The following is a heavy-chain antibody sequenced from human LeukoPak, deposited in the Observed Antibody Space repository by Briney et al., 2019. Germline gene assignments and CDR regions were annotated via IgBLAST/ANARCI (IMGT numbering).Heavy chain of an antibody. Sequence: GGSLRLSCAASGFSFRSYGMHWVRQAPGKGLEWVAVIWYDGSKKYYADSVKGRFSIARDNSKNTLYLQMNSLRAEDTAVYYCAKDLGGGSGCYDLWGRGTLVTVSS. D-gene: IGHD6-19*01. CDR3: AKDLGGGSGCYDL. CDR1: GFSFRSYG. CDR2: IWYDGSKK. J-gene: IGHJ2*01. V-gene: IGHV3-30*02.